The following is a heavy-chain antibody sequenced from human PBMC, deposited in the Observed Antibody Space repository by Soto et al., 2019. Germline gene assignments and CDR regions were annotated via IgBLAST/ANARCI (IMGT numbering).Heavy chain of an antibody. V-gene: IGHV5-10-1*01. J-gene: IGHJ4*01. Sequence: TWESLKISCKTSGYSFSRHWISWVRQVPGKGLQWMGNIDPSDSYINYNPAFRGHVTFSVVKSSSTAYLHWRSLGRSATAIYYCARNGAAIWLGYWGQETLVTISS. CDR1: GYSFSRHW. CDR3: ARNGAAIWLGY. D-gene: IGHD6-19*01. CDR2: IDPSDSYI.